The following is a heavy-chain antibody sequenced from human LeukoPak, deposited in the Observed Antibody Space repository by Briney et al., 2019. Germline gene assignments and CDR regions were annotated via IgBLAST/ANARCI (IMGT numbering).Heavy chain of an antibody. J-gene: IGHJ5*02. V-gene: IGHV1-18*01. D-gene: IGHD3-9*01. Sequence: ASVKVSCKASGYTFTRYALHWVRQAPGQGHEWMGWISAYNGNTNYAQKLQGRVTMTTDTSTSTAYMELRSLRSDDTAVYYCARGASFDWPNWFDPWGQGTLVTVSS. CDR2: ISAYNGNT. CDR1: GYTFTRYA. CDR3: ARGASFDWPNWFDP.